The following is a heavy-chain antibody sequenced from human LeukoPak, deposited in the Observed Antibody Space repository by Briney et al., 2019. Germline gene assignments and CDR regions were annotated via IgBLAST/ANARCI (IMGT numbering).Heavy chain of an antibody. D-gene: IGHD1-7*01. J-gene: IGHJ5*02. CDR1: GGSISSYY. CDR3: ARDNWNYPNWFDP. CDR2: INHSGST. Sequence: PSETLSLTCTVSGGSISSYYWSWIRQPPGKGLEWIGEINHSGSTNYNPSLKSRVTISVDTSKNQFSLKLSSVTAADTAVYYCARDNWNYPNWFDPWGQGTLVTVSS. V-gene: IGHV4-34*01.